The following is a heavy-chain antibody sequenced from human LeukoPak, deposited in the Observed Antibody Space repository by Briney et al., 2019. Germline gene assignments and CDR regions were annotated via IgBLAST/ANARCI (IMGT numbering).Heavy chain of an antibody. V-gene: IGHV3-53*01. CDR3: AKDLHNYGMDV. J-gene: IGHJ6*02. Sequence: GGSLRLSCAASGFSISNNYMNWVRQAPGKGLEWVSTISGGGSTYDAGSVKGRFTISRDNSKNMLYLQMNNLRAEDTAVYYCAKDLHNYGMDVWGQGTMVTVSS. CDR2: ISGGGST. CDR1: GFSISNNY.